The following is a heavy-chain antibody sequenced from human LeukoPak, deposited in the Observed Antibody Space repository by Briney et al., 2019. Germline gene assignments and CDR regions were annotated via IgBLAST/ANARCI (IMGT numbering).Heavy chain of an antibody. J-gene: IGHJ4*02. CDR1: GFTFSSHN. CDR2: ISSRSKYI. D-gene: IGHD3-22*01. Sequence: GRSLRLSCAPSGFTFSSHNMNWVCHAPERGLGWVSSISSRSKYIYYAHSVKGRFTNYRDNAKNSLYLQMNSLRAEDTAVYYCARDLGYDSSGYYHYFDYWGQGTLVSVSS. CDR3: ARDLGYDSSGYYHYFDY. V-gene: IGHV3-21*01.